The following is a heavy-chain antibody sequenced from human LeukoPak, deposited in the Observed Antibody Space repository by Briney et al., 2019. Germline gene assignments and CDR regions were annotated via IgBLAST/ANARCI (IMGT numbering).Heavy chain of an antibody. CDR1: GYTFTSYD. V-gene: IGHV1-8*03. CDR2: MNPNSGNT. Sequence: ASVKVSCKASGYTFTSYDINWVRQATGQGLEWMGWMNPNSGNTGYAQKFQGRVTITRNTSISTAYMELSSLRSEDTAVYYCARVFCSSTSCWGGNWFDPWGQGTLVTVSS. D-gene: IGHD2-2*01. CDR3: ARVFCSSTSCWGGNWFDP. J-gene: IGHJ5*02.